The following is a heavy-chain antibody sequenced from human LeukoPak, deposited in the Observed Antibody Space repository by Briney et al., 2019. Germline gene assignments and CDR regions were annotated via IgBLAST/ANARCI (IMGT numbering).Heavy chain of an antibody. D-gene: IGHD3-22*01. CDR2: ISGSGGST. CDR3: AKDLGYYDSSGNDY. V-gene: IGHV3-23*01. Sequence: GGSLRLSCAASGFTFSSYAMSWVRQGPGKGLEWVSAISGSGGSTYYADSVKGRFTISRDNSKNTLYLQMNSLRAEDTAVYYCAKDLGYYDSSGNDYWGQGTLVTVSS. CDR1: GFTFSSYA. J-gene: IGHJ4*02.